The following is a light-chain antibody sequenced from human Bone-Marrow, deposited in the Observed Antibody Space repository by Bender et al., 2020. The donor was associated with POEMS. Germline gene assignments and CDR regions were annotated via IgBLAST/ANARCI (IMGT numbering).Light chain of an antibody. CDR1: SSDVGGYNY. J-gene: IGLJ2*01. CDR2: DVS. V-gene: IGLV2-14*01. CDR3: CSYTSSTTLV. Sequence: QSALTQPASVSGSPGQSITISCTGTSSDVGGYNYVSWFQQHPGKAPKPMIYDVSDRPSGVSNRFSGSKSGNTASLTISGLQPEDEADYYCCSYTSSTTLVFGGGTKVTVL.